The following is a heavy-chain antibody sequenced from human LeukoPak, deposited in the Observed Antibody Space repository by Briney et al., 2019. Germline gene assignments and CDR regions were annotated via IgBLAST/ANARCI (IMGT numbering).Heavy chain of an antibody. J-gene: IGHJ5*02. CDR1: GYTFTSYA. CDR3: ARDDESYQLLSGGWFDP. Sequence: GASVKVSCKASGYTFTSYAMHWVRQAPGQRLEWMGWINAGNGNTKYSQKFQGRVTITRDTSASTAYMELSSLRSEDTAVYYCARDDESYQLLSGGWFDPWGQGTLVTVSS. V-gene: IGHV1-3*01. D-gene: IGHD2-2*01. CDR2: INAGNGNT.